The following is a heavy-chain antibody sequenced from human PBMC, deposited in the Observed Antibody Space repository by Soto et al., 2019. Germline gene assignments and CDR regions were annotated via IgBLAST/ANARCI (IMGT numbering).Heavy chain of an antibody. Sequence: EVQLLESGGAPVQSGGSLRLSCVASGFTFENYAMSWVRQAPGKGLEWVSAISGSGGTTYYSDSVKGRFTISRDNSKNTVYLQMNDLRVADAAEYSCAKNSWEILEAPAGEYYAMDVWGKGTTVPVSS. J-gene: IGHJ6*04. CDR3: AKNSWEILEAPAGEYYAMDV. CDR2: ISGSGGTT. D-gene: IGHD3-16*01. V-gene: IGHV3-23*01. CDR1: GFTFENYA.